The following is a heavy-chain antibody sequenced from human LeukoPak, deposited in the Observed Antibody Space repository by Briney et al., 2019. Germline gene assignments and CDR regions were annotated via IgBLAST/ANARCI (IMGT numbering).Heavy chain of an antibody. J-gene: IGHJ4*02. Sequence: GGSLRLSCAASGFTFSSSWMSWVRQAPGKGLEWVANIKQDGSEKYYVDSVKGRFTISRDDAKNSLYLQMNSLRAEDTAVYYCARYCSSISCALSFDYWGQGTLVTVSS. CDR1: GFTFSSSW. D-gene: IGHD2-2*01. CDR3: ARYCSSISCALSFDY. V-gene: IGHV3-7*05. CDR2: IKQDGSEK.